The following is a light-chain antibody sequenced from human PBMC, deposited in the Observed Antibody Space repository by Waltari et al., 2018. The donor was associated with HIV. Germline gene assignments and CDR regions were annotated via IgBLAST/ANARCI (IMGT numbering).Light chain of an antibody. CDR1: RSNIGSNT. Sequence: QSVLTQPPSASGTPGQTVTISCSGSRSNIGSNTVNWYQHLQGTAPKLLSYSNNVRPSGVPDRFSGFKSGTSASLAISGLQSQDEADYYCTTWDDSLNVLVFGGGTEVTVL. V-gene: IGLV1-44*01. J-gene: IGLJ3*02. CDR3: TTWDDSLNVLV. CDR2: SNN.